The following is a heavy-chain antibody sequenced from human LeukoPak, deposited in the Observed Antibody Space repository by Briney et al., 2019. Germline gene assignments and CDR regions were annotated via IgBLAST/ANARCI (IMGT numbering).Heavy chain of an antibody. CDR2: TYYRSKWNN. Sequence: SQTLSLTCAISGDSVSSNSAAWNWIRQSPARGLEWLGRTYYRSKWNNDYAVSVKSRITINPDTPKNQFSLQLNSVTPEDTAVYFCAREFNLERRDYYSYYMDVWGEGTTVTVSS. V-gene: IGHV6-1*01. D-gene: IGHD1-1*01. J-gene: IGHJ6*03. CDR3: AREFNLERRDYYSYYMDV. CDR1: GDSVSSNSAA.